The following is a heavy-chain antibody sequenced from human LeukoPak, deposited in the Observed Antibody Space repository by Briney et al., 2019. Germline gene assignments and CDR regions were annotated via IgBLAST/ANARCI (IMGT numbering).Heavy chain of an antibody. D-gene: IGHD6-19*01. Sequence: PGGSLRLSCAASGFTFNRNNMNWVRQATGKGLEWVSYISSTSITMYYADSVKGRFTISRDNAKNPLYLQMNSLRADDTAVYYCARETILAVAGDFWGQGTLVTVSS. CDR3: ARETILAVAGDF. J-gene: IGHJ4*02. V-gene: IGHV3-48*01. CDR2: ISSTSITM. CDR1: GFTFNRNN.